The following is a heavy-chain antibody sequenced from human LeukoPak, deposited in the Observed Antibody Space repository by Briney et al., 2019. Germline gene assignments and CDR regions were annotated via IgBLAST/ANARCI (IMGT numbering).Heavy chain of an antibody. Sequence: GGSLRLSCAASGFTFSSYGMHWVRQAPGKGLEWVAVIWYDGSNKYYADSVKGRFMISRDNSKNTVDLQMNSLRGDDTAMYYCAKEGAASWDVDVWGKGTTVTVSS. CDR3: AKEGAASWDVDV. CDR1: GFTFSSYG. CDR2: IWYDGSNK. V-gene: IGHV3-30*02. D-gene: IGHD3-3*02. J-gene: IGHJ6*04.